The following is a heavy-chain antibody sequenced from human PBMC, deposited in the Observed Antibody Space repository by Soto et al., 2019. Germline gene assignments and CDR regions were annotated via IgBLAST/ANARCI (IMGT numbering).Heavy chain of an antibody. D-gene: IGHD6-19*01. CDR2: INHSGST. Sequence: LSLTCAVYGGSFSGYYWSWIRQPPGKGLEWIGEINHSGSTNYNPSLKSRVTISVDTSKNQFSLKLSSVTAADTAVYYCARGKQWLVGYYYYYYYMDVWGKGTTVTVSS. CDR3: ARGKQWLVGYYYYYYYMDV. CDR1: GGSFSGYY. V-gene: IGHV4-34*01. J-gene: IGHJ6*03.